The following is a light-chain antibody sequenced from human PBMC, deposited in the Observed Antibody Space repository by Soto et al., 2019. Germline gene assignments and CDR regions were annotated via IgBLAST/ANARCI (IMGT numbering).Light chain of an antibody. J-gene: IGKJ2*01. CDR3: MQALQTPYT. V-gene: IGKV2-28*01. Sequence: DIVMTQSPLSLPVTPGEPASISCRSSQSLLHLNGNKYLHWYLQKPGQSPQLLIYLGSNRASGVPYRFSGSGSGTDFTLKISRVEAEDVGVFYCMQALQTPYTFGQGTKLEL. CDR1: QSLLHLNGNKY. CDR2: LGS.